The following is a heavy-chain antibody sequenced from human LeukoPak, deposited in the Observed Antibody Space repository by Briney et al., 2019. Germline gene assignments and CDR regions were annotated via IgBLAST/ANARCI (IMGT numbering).Heavy chain of an antibody. V-gene: IGHV1-2*06. J-gene: IGHJ4*02. CDR3: ARDYYDSSGGFDY. CDR2: INPNSGGT. D-gene: IGHD3-22*01. Sequence: ASVKVSCKASGYTFTGYYMHWMRQAPGQGLEWMGRINPNSGGTNYAQKFQGRVTMTRDTSISTAYMELSRLRSDDTAVYYCARDYYDSSGGFDYWGQGTLVTVSS. CDR1: GYTFTGYY.